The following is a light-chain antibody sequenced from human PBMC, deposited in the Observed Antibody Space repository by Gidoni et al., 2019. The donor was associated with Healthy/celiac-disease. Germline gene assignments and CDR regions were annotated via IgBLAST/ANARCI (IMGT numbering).Light chain of an antibody. V-gene: IGLV3-19*01. Sequence: SSELTQDPAVSVALGQTVRITFQGDSLRSYYASWYQQKPGQAPVLVIYGKNNRPSGIPDRFSGSSSGNTASLTITGAQAEDEADYYCNSRDSSSGVFGGGTKLTVL. CDR2: GKN. J-gene: IGLJ2*01. CDR3: NSRDSSSGV. CDR1: SLRSYY.